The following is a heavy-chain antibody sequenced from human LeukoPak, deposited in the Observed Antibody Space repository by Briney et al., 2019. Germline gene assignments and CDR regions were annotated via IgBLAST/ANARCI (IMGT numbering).Heavy chain of an antibody. CDR2: IYYSGST. Sequence: SETLSLTCTVCGGSISSHYWRWIRQPPGRGLEWIGYIYYSGSTNYNPSLKTRVTITVDTSKNQFSLKLRSVSAADTAVYYCARVAYDIWSGYFSRYYYYMDVWGKGTTVTVSS. CDR3: ARVAYDIWSGYFSRYYYYMDV. CDR1: GGSISSHY. J-gene: IGHJ6*03. D-gene: IGHD3-3*01. V-gene: IGHV4-59*11.